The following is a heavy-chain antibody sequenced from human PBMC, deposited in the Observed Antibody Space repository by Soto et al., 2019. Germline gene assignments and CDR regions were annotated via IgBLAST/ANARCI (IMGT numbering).Heavy chain of an antibody. Sequence: GVALRLSCEASGGNFGDFWRHCVRTPQGKAKEWVSNIQSHGRAVSHADSVRGPFTISGDAARNTLYLQMNDLRVENTAISYYTRDDSGLGIDYWRSGTQVTVYS. V-gene: IGHV3-74*01. D-gene: IGHD1-26*01. J-gene: IGHJ4*02. CDR1: GGNFGDFW. CDR2: IQSHGRAV. CDR3: TRDDSGLGIDY.